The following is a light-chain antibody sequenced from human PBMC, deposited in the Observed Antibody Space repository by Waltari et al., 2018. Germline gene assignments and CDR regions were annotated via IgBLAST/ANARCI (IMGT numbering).Light chain of an antibody. CDR1: QSVSRT. CDR2: GAS. J-gene: IGKJ1*01. Sequence: ESVLTQSTGRLSSSPGERVTLSCRASQSVSRTLAWYQQKPGQAPRLLIIGASNRATGIPDRFSGSGSETDFSLTISRLEPEDFAVYYCQHYVRLPATFGRGTKVEIK. V-gene: IGKV3-20*01. CDR3: QHYVRLPAT.